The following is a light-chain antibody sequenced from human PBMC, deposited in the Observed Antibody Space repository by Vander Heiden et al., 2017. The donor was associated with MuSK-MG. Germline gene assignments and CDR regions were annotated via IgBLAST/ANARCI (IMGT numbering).Light chain of an antibody. J-gene: IGKJ3*01. Sequence: DVQVTQSPSSLSASVGDRVTITCRASPSISSNLNWYQQKPGKAPKLLIYAASSLQSGVPSRFSGGGSGTDFTLTISRLQPEDFATYYCQPADNTLHTFGHGTNVDFK. CDR2: AAS. CDR1: PSISSN. CDR3: QPADNTLHT. V-gene: IGKV1-39*01.